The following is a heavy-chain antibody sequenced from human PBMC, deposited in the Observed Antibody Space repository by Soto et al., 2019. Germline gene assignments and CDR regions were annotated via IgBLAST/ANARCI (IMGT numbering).Heavy chain of an antibody. J-gene: IGHJ1*01. D-gene: IGHD2-21*02. CDR2: ISAYNGNT. Sequence: QVQLVQSGAEVKKPGASVKVSCKASGYTFTSYGISWVRQAPGQGLEWMGWISAYNGNTNYAQKLQGRVTMTPDTSTSTAYMEVRSLRSAYTAVYFCARGSGVVVTDTEYFQHGGQGTLVTVSS. CDR3: ARGSGVVVTDTEYFQH. CDR1: GYTFTSYG. V-gene: IGHV1-18*04.